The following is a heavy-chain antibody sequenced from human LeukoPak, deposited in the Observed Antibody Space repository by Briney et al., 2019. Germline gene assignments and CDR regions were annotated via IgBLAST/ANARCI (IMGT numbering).Heavy chain of an antibody. J-gene: IGHJ3*02. CDR3: AKDLIRPYYYDSSGYWGNAFDI. Sequence: GGSLRLSCAASGFTFSSYAMSWVRQAPGKGLEWVSAISGSGGSTYYADSVKGRFTISRDNSKNTLYLQMNSLRAEDTAVHYRAKDLIRPYYYDSSGYWGNAFDIWGQGTMVTVSS. D-gene: IGHD3-22*01. V-gene: IGHV3-23*01. CDR2: ISGSGGST. CDR1: GFTFSSYA.